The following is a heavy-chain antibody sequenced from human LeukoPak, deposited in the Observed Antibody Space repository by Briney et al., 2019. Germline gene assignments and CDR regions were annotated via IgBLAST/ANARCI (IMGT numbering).Heavy chain of an antibody. V-gene: IGHV3-7*01. CDR2: IKQDGSEK. Sequence: GSLRLSCAASGFTFSSYWMSWVRQAPGKGLEWVANIKQDGSEKYYVDSVKGRFTISRDNAKNSLYLQMNSLRAEDTAVYYCARDIVVVVAATLSHGMDVWGQGTTVTVSS. CDR1: GFTFSSYW. J-gene: IGHJ6*02. D-gene: IGHD2-15*01. CDR3: ARDIVVVVAATLSHGMDV.